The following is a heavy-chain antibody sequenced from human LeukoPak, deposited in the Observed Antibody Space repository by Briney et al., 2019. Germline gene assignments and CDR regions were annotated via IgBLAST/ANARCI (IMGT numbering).Heavy chain of an antibody. V-gene: IGHV3-30*18. CDR1: GFTFSSYG. CDR2: ISYDGSNK. CDR3: AKHHCSGGSCYFDY. J-gene: IGHJ4*02. D-gene: IGHD2-15*01. Sequence: GGSLRLSCAASGFTFSSYGMHWVRQAPGKGLEWVAVISYDGSNKYYADSVKGRFTISRDNSKNTLYLQMNSLRAEDTAVYYCAKHHCSGGSCYFDYWGQGTLVTVSS.